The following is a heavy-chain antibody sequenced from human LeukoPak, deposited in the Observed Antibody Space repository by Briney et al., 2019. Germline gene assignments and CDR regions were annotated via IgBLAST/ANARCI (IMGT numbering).Heavy chain of an antibody. J-gene: IGHJ4*02. CDR2: IRYDGINK. D-gene: IGHD1-26*01. V-gene: IGHV3-30*02. CDR3: AKEWDEGFDY. Sequence: GGSLRLSCAASGFTFSSYGMHWVRQAPGKGLEWVAFIRYDGINKDYADSVKGRFTISRDNSKNTLYLQMNSLRAEDTAVYYCAKEWDEGFDYWGQGTLVTVSS. CDR1: GFTFSSYG.